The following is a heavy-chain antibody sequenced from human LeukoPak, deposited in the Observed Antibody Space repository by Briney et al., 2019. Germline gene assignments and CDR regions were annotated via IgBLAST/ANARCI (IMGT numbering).Heavy chain of an antibody. CDR2: INPNSGGT. Sequence: ASVKVSCKASGYTFTGYYMHWVRQAPGQGLEWMGWINPNSGGTNYAQKFQGRVTMTRDTSISTAYMELSRLRSDDTAVYYCARDLIILWFGELTSYYYYYMDVWGKGTTVTVSS. CDR3: ARDLIILWFGELTSYYYYYMDV. D-gene: IGHD3-10*01. V-gene: IGHV1-2*02. J-gene: IGHJ6*03. CDR1: GYTFTGYY.